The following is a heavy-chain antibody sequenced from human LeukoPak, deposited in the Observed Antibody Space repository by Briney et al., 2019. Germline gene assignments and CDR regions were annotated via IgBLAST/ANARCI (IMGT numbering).Heavy chain of an antibody. CDR1: GYTFTSYG. V-gene: IGHV1-18*01. D-gene: IGHD5-18*01. J-gene: IGHJ6*02. Sequence: ASVKVSCKASGYTFTSYGISWVRQAPGQGLEWMGWISAYNGNTNYAQKLQGRVTMTTDTSTSTAYMELRSLRSDDTAVYYCARNQGTARPNYYYYYGIDVWGQGTTVTVSS. CDR2: ISAYNGNT. CDR3: ARNQGTARPNYYYYYGIDV.